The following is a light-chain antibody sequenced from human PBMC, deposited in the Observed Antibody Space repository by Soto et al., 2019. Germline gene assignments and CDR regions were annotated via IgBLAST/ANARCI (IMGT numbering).Light chain of an antibody. V-gene: IGKV3-20*01. J-gene: IGKJ1*01. CDR2: DAS. Sequence: EIVLTQSPGTLSLSPGERATLSCRASQSVSSTKLAWYQQRPGQAPRLLIYDASNRATGIPARFSGSGSGTDFTLTTSSLEPEDFAVYYCQQYGSSGTFGQGTKVDI. CDR3: QQYGSSGT. CDR1: QSVSSTK.